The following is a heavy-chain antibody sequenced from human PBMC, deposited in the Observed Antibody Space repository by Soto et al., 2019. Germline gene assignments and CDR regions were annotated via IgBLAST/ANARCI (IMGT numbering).Heavy chain of an antibody. Sequence: SETLSLTCTVSGGSISSDYWSWIRQPPGKGLEWIGYIHYSGSTNYNPSLESRVTISVDTSRYQFSLKLSSVTAADTAVYYCAKSETISRYSRAIDVWGQGTMVTVSS. CDR3: AKSETISRYSRAIDV. V-gene: IGHV4-59*01. CDR1: GGSISSDY. CDR2: IHYSGST. D-gene: IGHD4-4*01. J-gene: IGHJ3*01.